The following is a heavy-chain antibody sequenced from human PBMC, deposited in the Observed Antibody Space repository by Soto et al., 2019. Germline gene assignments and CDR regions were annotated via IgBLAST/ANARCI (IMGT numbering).Heavy chain of an antibody. CDR3: ARTLGNGNLFDY. Sequence: QVQLQESGPGVVKPSQTLSLTCTVSGGSISSGDHYWSWLRQHPGEGPEWMGYIYYSGRTYYNPSLKRRLTISVDTSKNQFSLRLSSVTAADTAVYYCARTLGNGNLFDYWGQGSLVTVSS. V-gene: IGHV4-31*03. J-gene: IGHJ4*02. CDR2: IYYSGRT. CDR1: GGSISSGDHY. D-gene: IGHD3-16*01.